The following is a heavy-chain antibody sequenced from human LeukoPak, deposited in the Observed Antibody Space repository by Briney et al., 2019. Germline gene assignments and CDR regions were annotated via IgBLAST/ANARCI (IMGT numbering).Heavy chain of an antibody. D-gene: IGHD1-26*01. CDR3: AKKYSTGLDP. V-gene: IGHV3-21*04. CDR1: GFTFSSYS. J-gene: IGHJ5*02. CDR2: ISSSSSYI. Sequence: GGSLRLSCAASGFTFSSYSMNWVRQAPGKGLEWVSSISSSSSYIYYADSVKGRFTISRDNSKNTLYLQMNSLGAEDTAVYYCAKKYSTGLDPWGQGTLVTVSS.